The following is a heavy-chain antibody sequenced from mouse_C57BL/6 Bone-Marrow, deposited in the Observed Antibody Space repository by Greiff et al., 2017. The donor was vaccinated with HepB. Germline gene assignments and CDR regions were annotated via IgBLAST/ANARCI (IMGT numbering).Heavy chain of an antibody. CDR3: TRRGGYYLFAY. CDR1: GYTFTDYE. V-gene: IGHV1-15*01. CDR2: IDPETGGT. Sequence: QVQLQQSGAELVRPGASVTLSCKASGYTFTDYEMHWVKQTPVHGLEWIGAIDPETGGTAYNQKFKGKAILTADKSSSTAYMELRSLTSEDSAVYYCTRRGGYYLFAYWGQGTLVTVSA. D-gene: IGHD2-3*01. J-gene: IGHJ3*01.